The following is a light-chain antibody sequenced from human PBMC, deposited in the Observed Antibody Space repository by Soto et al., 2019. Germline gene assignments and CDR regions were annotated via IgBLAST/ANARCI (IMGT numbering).Light chain of an antibody. CDR2: DNN. CDR1: SSNIGNNY. J-gene: IGLJ2*01. Sequence: QSVLTQPPSVSAAPGQKVTISCSESSSNIGNNYVSWYQQLPGTAPKLLIYDNNKRPSGIPDRFSGSKSGTSATLGITGLQTGDEADYYCGTWDSSLSAGGVVFGGGTKVTVL. CDR3: GTWDSSLSAGGVV. V-gene: IGLV1-51*01.